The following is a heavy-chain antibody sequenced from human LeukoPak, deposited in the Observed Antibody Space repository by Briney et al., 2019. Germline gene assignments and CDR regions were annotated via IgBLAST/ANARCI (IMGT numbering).Heavy chain of an antibody. CDR3: ARIMGWELGGVIDY. CDR1: GYTFTSSA. CDR2: INTGNGDI. Sequence: GASVKVSCKASGYTFTSSAMHWVRQAPGQRLEWMGWINTGNGDIKYSQKFQGRVTITRDTSATTAYMELSSLRSEDTAVYYCARIMGWELGGVIDYWGQGTLVTVSS. D-gene: IGHD3-10*01. J-gene: IGHJ4*02. V-gene: IGHV1-3*04.